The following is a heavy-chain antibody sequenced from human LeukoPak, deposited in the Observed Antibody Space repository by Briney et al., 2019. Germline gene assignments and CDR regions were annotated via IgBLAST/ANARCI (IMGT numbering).Heavy chain of an antibody. CDR3: ASALHYYGSGSYLDY. Sequence: SQTLSLTCTVSGGSISSGSYYWSWIRQPAGKGLEWIGRIYTSGSTNYNPSLKSRVTISVDTSKNQFSLKLSSVTAADTAVYYCASALHYYGSGSYLDYWGQGTLVTVSS. CDR2: IYTSGST. J-gene: IGHJ4*02. V-gene: IGHV4-61*02. CDR1: GGSISSGSYY. D-gene: IGHD3-10*01.